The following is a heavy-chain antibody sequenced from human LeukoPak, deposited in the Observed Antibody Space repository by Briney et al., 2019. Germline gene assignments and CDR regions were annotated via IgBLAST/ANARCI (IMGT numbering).Heavy chain of an antibody. Sequence: SETLSLTGTVSGGSISSYYWSWIRQPPGKGLEWSGYIYYSGSTNYNPSLKSRVTISVDTSKNQFSLKLSSVTAADTAVYYCAGYTAKATKKDAFDIWGQGTMVTVSS. V-gene: IGHV4-59*08. J-gene: IGHJ3*02. CDR2: IYYSGST. D-gene: IGHD3-16*02. CDR1: GGSISSYY. CDR3: AGYTAKATKKDAFDI.